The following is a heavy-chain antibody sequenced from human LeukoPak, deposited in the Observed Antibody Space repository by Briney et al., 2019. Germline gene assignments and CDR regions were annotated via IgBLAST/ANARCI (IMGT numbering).Heavy chain of an antibody. CDR3: ARGASSAWYQNFDY. D-gene: IGHD6-19*01. CDR1: GFTFSSYW. J-gene: IGHJ4*02. Sequence: GGSLRLSCAASGFTFSSYWVHWVRQAPGKGLVWVSHVNTDGSGTSYADSVKGRFTISRDNAKNTLYLQMNSLRAGDTAVYYCARGASSAWYQNFDYWGQGTLVTVSS. CDR2: VNTDGSGT. V-gene: IGHV3-74*01.